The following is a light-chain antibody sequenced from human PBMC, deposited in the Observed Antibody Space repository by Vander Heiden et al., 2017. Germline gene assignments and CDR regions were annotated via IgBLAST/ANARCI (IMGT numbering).Light chain of an antibody. V-gene: IGLV2-14*01. CDR3: SSYTSSSTL. CDR2: DVS. CDR1: SSDVGGYNY. J-gene: IGLJ2*01. Sequence: QSALTQPASVSGSPGQSITISCNGTSSDVGGYNYVSWYQQHPGKAPKLMIYDVSNRPSGVSNRFSGSKSGNTASLTISGLQAEDEADYYRSSYTSSSTLFGGGTKLTVL.